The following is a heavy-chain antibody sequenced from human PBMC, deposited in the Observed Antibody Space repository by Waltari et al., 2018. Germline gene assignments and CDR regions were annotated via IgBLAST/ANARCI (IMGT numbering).Heavy chain of an antibody. J-gene: IGHJ5*02. CDR3: VRDISIIAGSRSDNWFDP. CDR1: GFTVRSHT. D-gene: IGHD3-3*02. Sequence: EVQLLASGGGLVEPGGALRPSCAASGFTVRSHTMSGVRQAPGKGLEWVSGVGGRGVSTLYADSVKGRFTISRDNSKNTLYLEMNSLRAEDTALYFCVRDISIIAGSRSDNWFDPWGQGTLVTISS. CDR2: VGGRGVST. V-gene: IGHV3-23*01.